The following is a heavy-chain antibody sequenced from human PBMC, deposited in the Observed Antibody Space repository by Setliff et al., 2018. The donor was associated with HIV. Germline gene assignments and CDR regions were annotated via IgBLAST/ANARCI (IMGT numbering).Heavy chain of an antibody. Sequence: LRLSCAASGFTFSNYDMNWVRQAPGKGLEWVANINYNGGSTYYADSVKGRFTISIDNSKNSLYLQMNSLRVEDTAVYYCAREYLYYNLYNGSPVYGMDVWGQGTTVTVSS. CDR1: GFTFSNYD. CDR2: INYNGGST. V-gene: IGHV3-23*01. CDR3: AREYLYYNLYNGSPVYGMDV. D-gene: IGHD3-3*01. J-gene: IGHJ6*02.